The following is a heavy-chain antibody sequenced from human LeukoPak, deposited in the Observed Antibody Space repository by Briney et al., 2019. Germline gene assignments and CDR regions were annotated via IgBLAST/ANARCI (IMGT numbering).Heavy chain of an antibody. CDR2: IIPIFGTA. J-gene: IGHJ5*02. Sequence: SVKVSCKASGGTFSSYAISWVRQAPGQGLEWMGGIIPIFGTANYAQKFQGRVTITTDESTSTAYMELSSLRSEDTAVYYCARDLAVRGVIKGLRSPNWFDPWGQGTLVTVSS. V-gene: IGHV1-69*05. CDR1: GGTFSSYA. D-gene: IGHD3-10*01. CDR3: ARDLAVRGVIKGLRSPNWFDP.